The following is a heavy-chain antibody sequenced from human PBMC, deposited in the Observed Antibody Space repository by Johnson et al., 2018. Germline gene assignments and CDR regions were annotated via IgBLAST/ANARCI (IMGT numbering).Heavy chain of an antibody. D-gene: IGHD3-22*01. CDR3: ARGSLVSGYYSRGAFEI. CDR2: SYSDGSIR. J-gene: IGHJ3*02. V-gene: IGHV3-74*02. Sequence: VQLVQSGGGLVQPGGSLRLSCVASGFTFSSYWMHWVRQDPGKGLVWVSRSYSDGSIRNYADSVKGRFTISRDNAKNTLDLQMNSLRVEDTAVYYCARGSLVSGYYSRGAFEIWGQGTMVTVSS. CDR1: GFTFSSYW.